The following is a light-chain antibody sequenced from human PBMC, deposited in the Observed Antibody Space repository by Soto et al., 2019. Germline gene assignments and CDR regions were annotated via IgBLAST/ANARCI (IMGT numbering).Light chain of an antibody. V-gene: IGLV2-14*01. J-gene: IGLJ2*01. CDR3: SSYTSSSTLL. Sequence: QSALTQPASVSGSPGQSITISCTGTSSDVGGYNYVSWYQQHPGKAPKLMIYDVSRRPSGVSDRFSASKSGNTASLTISGLLVEDEADYYCSSYTSSSTLLFGGVTKLTVL. CDR1: SSDVGGYNY. CDR2: DVS.